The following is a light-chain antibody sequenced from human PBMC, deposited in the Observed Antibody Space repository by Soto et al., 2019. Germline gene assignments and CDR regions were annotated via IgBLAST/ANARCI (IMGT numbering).Light chain of an antibody. V-gene: IGKV3-15*01. CDR3: QQCNDWPPQLT. CDR2: GAS. Sequence: EIVMTQSPATLSVSVGERATLSCRASQTVSSKLAGYQQQPGQAPRLLIYGASTRATGFPARFTGCGTGTDFTLTIGSLGSGYFAVYYGQQCNDWPPQLTFGGGTKVEI. CDR1: QTVSSK. J-gene: IGKJ4*01.